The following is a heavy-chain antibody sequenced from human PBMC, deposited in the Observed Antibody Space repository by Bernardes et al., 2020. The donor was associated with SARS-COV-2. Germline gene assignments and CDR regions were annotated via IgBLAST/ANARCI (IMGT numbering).Heavy chain of an antibody. CDR1: GFTFSNYC. Sequence: GGSLRLSCTASGFTFSNYCMHWVRQPPGQGLVWVSRITGDGSGANYADSVRGRFTISRDNAKNTLYLEMNNLRADDTAVYYCARFTGTTWSDCWGQGTLVTVSS. J-gene: IGHJ4*02. CDR2: ITGDGSGA. D-gene: IGHD1-1*01. V-gene: IGHV3-74*01. CDR3: ARFTGTTWSDC.